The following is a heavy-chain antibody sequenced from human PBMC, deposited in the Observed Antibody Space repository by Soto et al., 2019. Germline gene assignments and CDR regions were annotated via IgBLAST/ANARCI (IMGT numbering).Heavy chain of an antibody. Sequence: GGSLRLSCAASGFTFSDYYMSWIRQAPGKGLEWVSYISSSGSTIYYADSVKGRFTISRDNAKNSLYLQMNSLRAEDTAVYYCARVGNPGMRLRLALDVWGKGTTVTASS. D-gene: IGHD2-21*01. CDR2: ISSSGSTI. CDR3: ARVGNPGMRLRLALDV. V-gene: IGHV3-11*01. J-gene: IGHJ6*04. CDR1: GFTFSDYY.